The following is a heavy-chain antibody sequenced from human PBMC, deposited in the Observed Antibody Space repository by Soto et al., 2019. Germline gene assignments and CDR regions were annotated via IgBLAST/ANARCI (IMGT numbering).Heavy chain of an antibody. Sequence: PSXTLSLTCSVSGGSMRSYYWSWIRQPPGKGLEWIGYIHDSGITDYNPSLKSRATISIDTFRNQISLNLHSVTAADTAVYYCAREYAFSSDYWGQGTVVTVSS. V-gene: IGHV4-59*01. CDR3: AREYAFSSDY. D-gene: IGHD2-2*01. CDR2: IHDSGIT. J-gene: IGHJ4*02. CDR1: GGSMRSYY.